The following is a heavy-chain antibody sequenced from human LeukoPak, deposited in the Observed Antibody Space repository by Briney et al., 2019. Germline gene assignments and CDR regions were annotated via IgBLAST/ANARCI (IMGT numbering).Heavy chain of an antibody. CDR2: ISSSSSYI. J-gene: IGHJ4*02. Sequence: GSLRLSCAASGFTFSSYSMNWVRQAPGKGLEWVSSISSSSSYIYYADSVKGRFTISRDNAKNSLYLQMNSLRAEDTAVYYCASWSGIAAAGQTFYYFDYWGQGTLVTVSS. V-gene: IGHV3-21*01. CDR1: GFTFSSYS. CDR3: ASWSGIAAAGQTFYYFDY. D-gene: IGHD6-13*01.